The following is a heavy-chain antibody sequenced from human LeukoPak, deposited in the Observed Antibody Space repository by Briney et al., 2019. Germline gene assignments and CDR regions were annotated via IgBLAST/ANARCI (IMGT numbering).Heavy chain of an antibody. Sequence: GGSLRLSCAASGFSPNGHWMSWVRQAAGKGLEWVASIRQNGVEKHHVDSVKGRFIISRDNAENSVSLQMNSLRDEDTATYYCARLLGESTIYDLWGQGTLVTVSS. CDR3: ARLLGESTIYDL. V-gene: IGHV3-7*01. J-gene: IGHJ5*02. CDR1: GFSPNGHW. D-gene: IGHD3-16*01. CDR2: IRQNGVEK.